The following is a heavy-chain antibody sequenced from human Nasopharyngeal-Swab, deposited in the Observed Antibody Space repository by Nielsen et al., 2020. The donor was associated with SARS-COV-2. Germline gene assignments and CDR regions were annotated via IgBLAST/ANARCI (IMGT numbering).Heavy chain of an antibody. J-gene: IGHJ4*02. CDR1: GFTFSDYF. D-gene: IGHD1-26*01. V-gene: IGHV3-72*01. CDR3: GRDNYYKLDY. CDR2: IKKKGDRYTT. Sequence: GGSLRLSCEASGFTFSDYFMDWVRQAPGKGPEWVGRIKKKGDRYTTEYAASVKGRFTISRDDSKNSLYLQMNSLKTEDTAVYYCGRDNYYKLDYWGQGTLVTVSS.